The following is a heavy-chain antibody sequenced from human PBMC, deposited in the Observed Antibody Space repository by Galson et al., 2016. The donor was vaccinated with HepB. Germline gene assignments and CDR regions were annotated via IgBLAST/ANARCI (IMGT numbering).Heavy chain of an antibody. CDR3: AIYSYGTFDY. CDR1: GFFFSGRA. Sequence: SLRLSCAASGFFFSGRAMSWVRQAPGKGLEWVSAISGSGGSTYYADSVKGRFTVSRDNSKNTLYLQMNSLRAEDTAVYYCAIYSYGTFDYWGQGTLVTVSS. CDR2: ISGSGGST. J-gene: IGHJ4*02. V-gene: IGHV3-23*01. D-gene: IGHD5-18*01.